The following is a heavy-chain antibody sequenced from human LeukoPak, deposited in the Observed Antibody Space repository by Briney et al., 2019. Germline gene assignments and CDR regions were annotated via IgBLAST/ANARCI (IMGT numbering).Heavy chain of an antibody. CDR1: GFTFSSYS. V-gene: IGHV3-48*01. J-gene: IGHJ6*03. Sequence: GGSLTLTCAASGFTFSSYSMNWVRQAPGKGLEWVSYISGSSSAVYYADSVKGRFTISRDSAKNSLYLQMNSLRAEDTAVYYCARQWPEYYMDVWGNEPTVTVSS. D-gene: IGHD2/OR15-2a*01. CDR2: ISGSSSAV. CDR3: ARQWPEYYMDV.